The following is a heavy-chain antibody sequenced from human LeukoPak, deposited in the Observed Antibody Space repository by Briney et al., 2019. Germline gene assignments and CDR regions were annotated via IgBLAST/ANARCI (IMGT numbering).Heavy chain of an antibody. CDR2: ISASGTDT. V-gene: IGHV3-23*01. Sequence: PGGSLRLSCTATGLSFSNYAMTWVRQAPGKGLEWASVISASGTDTYYADSVKGRFTISRDNSKNTLYLQMNSLRAEDTAVYYCARDPITMIVVVTYYFDYWGQGTLVTVSS. CDR1: GLSFSNYA. D-gene: IGHD3-22*01. CDR3: ARDPITMIVVVTYYFDY. J-gene: IGHJ4*02.